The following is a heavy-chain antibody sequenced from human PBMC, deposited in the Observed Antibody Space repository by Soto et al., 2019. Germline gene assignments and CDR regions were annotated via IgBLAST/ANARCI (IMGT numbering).Heavy chain of an antibody. CDR3: ARECSHSGWFDY. V-gene: IGHV4-59*01. J-gene: IGHJ4*02. CDR1: GGSISNYY. Sequence: QVQLQESGPGLVKPSETLSLTCTVSGGSISNYYWSWIRQPPGKGLEWIGYTYHSGSTDYNPSLKSRVTISVDTYNMQFSLKLSSVTAADTAVYYCARECSHSGWFDYWGQGALVTVSA. D-gene: IGHD6-19*01. CDR2: TYHSGST.